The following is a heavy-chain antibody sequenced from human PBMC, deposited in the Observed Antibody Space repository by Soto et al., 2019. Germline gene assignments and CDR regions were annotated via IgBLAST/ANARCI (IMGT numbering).Heavy chain of an antibody. Sequence: GESLKISCKGSGYSFTSYWIGWVRQMPGKGLEWMGIIYPGDSDTRYSPSFQGQVTISADKSISTAYLQWSSLKASDTAMYYCARTYYYGSGPYYGMDVWGQGTTVTVSS. J-gene: IGHJ6*02. CDR1: GYSFTSYW. V-gene: IGHV5-51*01. D-gene: IGHD3-10*01. CDR2: IYPGDSDT. CDR3: ARTYYYGSGPYYGMDV.